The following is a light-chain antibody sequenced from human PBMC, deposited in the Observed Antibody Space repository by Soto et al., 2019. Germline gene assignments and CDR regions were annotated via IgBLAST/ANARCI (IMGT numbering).Light chain of an antibody. CDR1: SSNIGSNT. CDR2: SNN. CDR3: AAWDDSLHGVV. J-gene: IGLJ2*01. Sequence: QSVLTQPPSASGTPGQGVTISCSGSSSNIGSNTVNWYQQLPGTAPKLLIYSNNQRPSGVPDRFSGSKSGTSASLAISGLQSEDEADYYCAAWDDSLHGVVFGGGTKVTVL. V-gene: IGLV1-44*01.